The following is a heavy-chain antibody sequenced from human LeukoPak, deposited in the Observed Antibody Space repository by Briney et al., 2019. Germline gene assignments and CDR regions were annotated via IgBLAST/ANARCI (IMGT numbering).Heavy chain of an antibody. V-gene: IGHV4-28*01. CDR2: IIHSGSN. CDR1: GSSVSSPNW. D-gene: IGHD1-26*01. Sequence: SETLSLTCAVSGSSVSSPNWWGWIRQPPGKGLEWIGYIIHSGSNYYNPSLRSRVTMSVETSKNQVSLTLNAVTAVDSAIYHCVRVDSGTYTNYFDFWGQGTLVTVSS. CDR3: VRVDSGTYTNYFDF. J-gene: IGHJ4*02.